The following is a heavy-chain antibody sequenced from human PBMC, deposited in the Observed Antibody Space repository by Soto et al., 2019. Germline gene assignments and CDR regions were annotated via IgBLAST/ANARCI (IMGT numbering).Heavy chain of an antibody. D-gene: IGHD6-6*01. CDR1: GFTFSNYA. V-gene: IGHV3-23*01. J-gene: IGHJ4*02. CDR2: ISDSGGST. CDR3: AIDLVIAARGEVDYSFDY. Sequence: GGSLRLSCAASGFTFSNYAMRWVRQAPGKGLEWVSAISDSGGSTYYADSVQGRFTISRDSSKSTLYLQMNSLRAEDTAIYYCAIDLVIAARGEVDYSFDYWGQGTLVTVSS.